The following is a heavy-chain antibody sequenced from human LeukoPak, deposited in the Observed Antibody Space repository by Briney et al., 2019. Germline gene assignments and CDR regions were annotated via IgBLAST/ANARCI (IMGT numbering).Heavy chain of an antibody. D-gene: IGHD6-19*01. CDR2: IYHSGST. CDR1: GGSISSYY. CDR3: ARDLIAVAGPSGDY. J-gene: IGHJ4*02. Sequence: ASETLSLTCTVSGGSISSYYWSWIRQPPGKGLEWIGYIYHSGSTYYNPSLKSRVTISVDRSKNQFSLKLSSVTAADTAVYYCARDLIAVAGPSGDYWGQGTLVTVSS. V-gene: IGHV4-59*12.